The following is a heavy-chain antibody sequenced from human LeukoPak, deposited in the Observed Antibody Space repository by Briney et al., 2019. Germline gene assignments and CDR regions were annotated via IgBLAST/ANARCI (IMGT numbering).Heavy chain of an antibody. D-gene: IGHD3-22*01. V-gene: IGHV1-69*01. J-gene: IGHJ4*02. Sequence: SVNVSCTASGGTFSRYAFSWVRQAPGQGLEWMGGITPIFGTPDYAQKFQGRVTISADESTSTVYMELSRLRFEDTAVYYCARIPYYDSSGYVDYWGQGTLVTVSS. CDR3: ARIPYYDSSGYVDY. CDR1: GGTFSRYA. CDR2: ITPIFGTP.